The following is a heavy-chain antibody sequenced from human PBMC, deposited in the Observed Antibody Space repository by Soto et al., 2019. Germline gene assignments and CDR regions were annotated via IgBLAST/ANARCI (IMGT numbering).Heavy chain of an antibody. Sequence: EVQLLESGGGLVQPGGSLRLSCAASGFTFSSYAMSWVRQAPGKGLEWVSAISGSGGSTYYADSVKGRFTISRDNSKTTLYLQMNRLRADDTAVYYCAKDERRTVTTVFDYWGQGTLVTVSS. CDR3: AKDERRTVTTVFDY. D-gene: IGHD4-17*01. CDR2: ISGSGGST. CDR1: GFTFSSYA. V-gene: IGHV3-23*01. J-gene: IGHJ4*02.